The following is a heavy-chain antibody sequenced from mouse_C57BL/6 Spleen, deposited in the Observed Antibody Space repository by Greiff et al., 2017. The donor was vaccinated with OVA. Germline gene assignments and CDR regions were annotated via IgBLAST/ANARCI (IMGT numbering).Heavy chain of an antibody. CDR1: GFTFSSYA. J-gene: IGHJ2*01. CDR2: ISDGGSYT. Sequence: EVNLVESGGGLVKPGGSLKLSCAASGFTFSSYAMSWVRQTPEKRLEWVATISDGGSYTYYPDNVKGRFTISRDNAKNNLYLQMSHLKSEDTAMYYCARGHLLRYYFDYWGKGTTLTVSS. D-gene: IGHD1-1*01. CDR3: ARGHLLRYYFDY. V-gene: IGHV5-4*03.